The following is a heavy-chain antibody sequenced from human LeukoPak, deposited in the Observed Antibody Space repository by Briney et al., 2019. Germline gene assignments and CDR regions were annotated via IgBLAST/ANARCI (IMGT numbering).Heavy chain of an antibody. Sequence: SETLSLTCTVSGGSISSYYWSWIRQPPGKGLEWIGYIYYSGSTNYNPSLKSRVTISVDTSKNQFSLKLRSVTAADTAVYYCARMYYDILTGLYHFDYWGQGTLVTVSS. CDR2: IYYSGST. V-gene: IGHV4-59*08. CDR1: GGSISSYY. J-gene: IGHJ4*02. D-gene: IGHD3-9*01. CDR3: ARMYYDILTGLYHFDY.